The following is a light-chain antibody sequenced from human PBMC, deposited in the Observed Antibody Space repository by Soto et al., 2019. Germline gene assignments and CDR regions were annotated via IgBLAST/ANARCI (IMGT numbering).Light chain of an antibody. J-gene: IGKJ5*01. CDR2: GAS. CDR3: QQYGSSQIT. Sequence: EIALTQSPGTLSLSPGERATLSCRASQSVSSSYLAWYQQKPGQAPRLLIYGASSRATGIPDRFSGSGSGTDFTLTISRLESEDFAVYYCQQYGSSQITFGQGTRLEIK. CDR1: QSVSSSY. V-gene: IGKV3-20*01.